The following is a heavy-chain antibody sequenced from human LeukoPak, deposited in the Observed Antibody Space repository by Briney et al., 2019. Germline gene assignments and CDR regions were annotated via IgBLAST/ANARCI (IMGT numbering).Heavy chain of an antibody. V-gene: IGHV3-21*01. Sequence: GGSLRLSCAASGFTFSSYRMNWVRQAPGKGLEWVSSISRSSSYIYYADSVKGRFTISRDNAKNSLYLQMNSLRAEDTAVYYCATNKVVPAAMFPFDYWGQGTLVTVSS. D-gene: IGHD2-2*01. CDR1: GFTFSSYR. CDR2: ISRSSSYI. J-gene: IGHJ4*02. CDR3: ATNKVVPAAMFPFDY.